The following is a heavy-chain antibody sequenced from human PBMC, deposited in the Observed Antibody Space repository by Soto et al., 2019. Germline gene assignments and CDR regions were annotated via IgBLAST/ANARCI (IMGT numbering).Heavy chain of an antibody. CDR2: ISGSGGST. D-gene: IGHD4-17*01. Sequence: PGGSLRLSCAASGFTFSSYAMSWVRQAPGKGLEWVSAISGSGGSTYYADSVKGRFTISRDNSKNTLYLQMNSLRAEDTAVYYCAKGLYGDYVYYYYMDVWGKGTTVTVSS. V-gene: IGHV3-23*01. J-gene: IGHJ6*03. CDR1: GFTFSSYA. CDR3: AKGLYGDYVYYYYMDV.